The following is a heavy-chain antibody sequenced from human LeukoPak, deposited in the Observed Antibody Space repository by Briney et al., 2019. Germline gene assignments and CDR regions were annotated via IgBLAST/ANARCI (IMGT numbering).Heavy chain of an antibody. CDR2: ISAYNGNT. J-gene: IGHJ6*02. D-gene: IGHD2-2*02. CDR3: ARDIVVVPAAITILNYYYGMDV. V-gene: IGHV1-18*01. CDR1: GYTFTSYG. Sequence: GASVKVSCKASGYTFTSYGISWVRQAPGQGLEWMGWISAYNGNTNYAQKLQGRVTMTTDASTSTAYMELRSLRSDDTAVYYCARDIVVVPAAITILNYYYGMDVWGQGTTVTVSS.